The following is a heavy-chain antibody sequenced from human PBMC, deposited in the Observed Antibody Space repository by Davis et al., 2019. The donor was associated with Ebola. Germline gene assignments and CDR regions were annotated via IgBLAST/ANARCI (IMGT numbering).Heavy chain of an antibody. Sequence: ESLKISCAASGFTFSSYNMNWVRQAPGKGLEWVSSISTSSTYIFYADSVKGRFTISRDNAQNSLSLQMNSLRAEDTAVYYCARGRRATPPHYFDYWGQGTLVTVSS. CDR1: GFTFSSYN. D-gene: IGHD1-26*01. CDR2: ISTSSTYI. V-gene: IGHV3-21*01. CDR3: ARGRRATPPHYFDY. J-gene: IGHJ4*02.